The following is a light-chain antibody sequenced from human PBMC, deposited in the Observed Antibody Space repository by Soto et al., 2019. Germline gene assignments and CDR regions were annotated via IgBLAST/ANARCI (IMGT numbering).Light chain of an antibody. CDR2: EAS. CDR1: QSVSNTY. Sequence: IVFTLSPGTLSLSKGERATLPCRASQSVSNTYVAWYQQKPGQAPRLLIFEASKRATGIPDRISGSGSGTDFTLTISSLEPEDFAVYYCQQRGHWPRTFAQGTKVDI. J-gene: IGKJ1*01. V-gene: IGKV3-11*01. CDR3: QQRGHWPRT.